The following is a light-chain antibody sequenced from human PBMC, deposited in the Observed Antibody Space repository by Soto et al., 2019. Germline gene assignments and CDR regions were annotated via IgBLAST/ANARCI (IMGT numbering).Light chain of an antibody. V-gene: IGKV1-5*01. J-gene: IGKJ1*01. Sequence: DIQMTQSPSTLSASVGDRVTITCRASQRVGSWLAWYQQKPGKVPNLLIYDVSSLESGVPSRFSGSGSGTEFTLTISSLQPDDFATYHCQQYNSYRTFGQGTKVEIK. CDR1: QRVGSW. CDR3: QQYNSYRT. CDR2: DVS.